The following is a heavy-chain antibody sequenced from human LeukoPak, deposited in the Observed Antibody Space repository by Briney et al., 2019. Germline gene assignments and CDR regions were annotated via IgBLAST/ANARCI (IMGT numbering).Heavy chain of an antibody. CDR2: IKQDGSEK. V-gene: IGHV3-7*01. J-gene: IGHJ2*01. CDR1: EFTFSNFW. CDR3: ARGGNHGDYWYFDL. Sequence: GGSLRLSCSASEFTFSNFWMSWVRQAPGKGPEWVANIKQDGSEKYYVDSVKGRFTISRDNAETSLHLQMNSLRAEDTAVYYCARGGNHGDYWYFDLWGRGTLVTVSS. D-gene: IGHD4-17*01.